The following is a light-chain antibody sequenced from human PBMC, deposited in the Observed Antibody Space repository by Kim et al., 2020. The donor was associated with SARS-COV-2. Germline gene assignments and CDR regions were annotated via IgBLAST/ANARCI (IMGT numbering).Light chain of an antibody. Sequence: SASVGDRVTITCRDSQDINTYLAWYQQKPGTAPKLLIYTTSTLQSGVPSRFSGSGSATEFTLTVSSLQPEDFATYYCQQLKSYPPTFGQGTKLEIK. CDR2: TTS. V-gene: IGKV1-9*01. CDR1: QDINTY. J-gene: IGKJ2*01. CDR3: QQLKSYPPT.